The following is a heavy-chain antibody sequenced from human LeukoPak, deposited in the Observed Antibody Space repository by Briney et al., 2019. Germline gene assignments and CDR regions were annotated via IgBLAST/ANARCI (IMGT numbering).Heavy chain of an antibody. V-gene: IGHV3-33*06. CDR3: PKGRYHSSGSYLNSHDY. CDR1: GLIFRSYG. Sequence: GWALTLSCVASGLIFRSYGMHWVRQAPATGLEGVAVIWYDGSYKYYADSVKGRFTLSRDNHMNKLYLPMNNLRAGDTAVHSLPKGRYHSSGSYLNSHDYWGQGTLVTVSS. D-gene: IGHD3-10*01. CDR2: IWYDGSYK. J-gene: IGHJ4*02.